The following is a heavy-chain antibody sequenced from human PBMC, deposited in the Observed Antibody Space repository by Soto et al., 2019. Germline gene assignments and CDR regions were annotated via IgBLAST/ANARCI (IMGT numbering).Heavy chain of an antibody. V-gene: IGHV1-69*01. CDR3: ARSSLYDSSGYKRYYFDY. CDR2: IIPIFGTA. J-gene: IGHJ4*02. Sequence: QVQLVQSGAEVNKPGSSVKVSCKASGGTFSSYAISWVRQAPGQGLEWMGGIIPIFGTANYAQKFQGRVTITADESTSTAYMELSSLRSEDTAVYYCARSSLYDSSGYKRYYFDYWGQGTLVTVSS. CDR1: GGTFSSYA. D-gene: IGHD3-22*01.